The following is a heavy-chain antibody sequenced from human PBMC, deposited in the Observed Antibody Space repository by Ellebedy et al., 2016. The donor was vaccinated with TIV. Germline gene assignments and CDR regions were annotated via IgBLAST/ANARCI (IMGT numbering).Heavy chain of an antibody. CDR3: ARGRGYDILTGYADYYYMDV. CDR2: IIPIFGTA. J-gene: IGHJ6*03. CDR1: GGTFSSYA. D-gene: IGHD3-9*01. Sequence: SVKVSXXASGGTFSSYAISWVRQAPGQGLEWMGGIIPIFGTANYAQKFQGRVTMTRDTSTSTVYMELSSLRSEDTAVYYCARGRGYDILTGYADYYYMDVWGKGTTVTVSS. V-gene: IGHV1-69*05.